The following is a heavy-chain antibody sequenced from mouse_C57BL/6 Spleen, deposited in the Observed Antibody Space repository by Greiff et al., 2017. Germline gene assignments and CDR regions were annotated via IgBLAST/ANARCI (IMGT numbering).Heavy chain of an antibody. J-gene: IGHJ2*01. V-gene: IGHV1-4*01. CDR2: INPSSGYT. CDR1: GYTFTSYT. CDR3: ARSRIVTTSYFDY. Sequence: VQLQESGAELVRPGASVKMSCKASGYTFTSYTMHWVKQRPGQGLEWIGYINPSSGYTKYNQKFKDKATLTADKSSSTAYMQMSSLTYEDSAVYYCARSRIVTTSYFDYWGQGTTVTVSS. D-gene: IGHD2-12*01.